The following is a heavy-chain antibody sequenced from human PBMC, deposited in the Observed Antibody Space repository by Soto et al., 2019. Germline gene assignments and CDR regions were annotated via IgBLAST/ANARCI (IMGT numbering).Heavy chain of an antibody. D-gene: IGHD3-22*01. J-gene: IGHJ4*02. CDR1: GFTFSSYS. CDR2: ISSSSSYI. Sequence: GGSLRLSCAASGFTFSSYSMNWVRQAPGKGLEWVSSISSSSSYIYYADSVKGRFTISRDNAKNSLYLQMNSLRAEDTAVYYCARDSNYYDSSGYYDYWGQGTLVTVSS. CDR3: ARDSNYYDSSGYYDY. V-gene: IGHV3-21*01.